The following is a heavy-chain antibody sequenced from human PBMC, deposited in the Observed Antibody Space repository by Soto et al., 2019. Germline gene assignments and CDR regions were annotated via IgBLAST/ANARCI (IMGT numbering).Heavy chain of an antibody. CDR2: ISYDGSNK. V-gene: IGHV3-30*18. CDR3: AKDRRPWLEMAHDY. CDR1: GFTFSSYG. D-gene: IGHD3-9*01. Sequence: QVQLVESGGGVVQPGRSLRLSCAASGFTFSSYGMHWVRQAPGKGLEWVAVISYDGSNKYYADSVKGRFTISRDNSKNTLYLLMNSLRAEDTAVYYCAKDRRPWLEMAHDYWGQGTLVTVSS. J-gene: IGHJ4*02.